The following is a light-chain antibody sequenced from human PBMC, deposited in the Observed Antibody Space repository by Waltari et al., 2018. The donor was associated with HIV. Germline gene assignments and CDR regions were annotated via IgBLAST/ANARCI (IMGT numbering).Light chain of an antibody. Sequence: QSALTQPASVSGSPGQSLTISCAGTTSDIGIFDSVSWYLQHPGRALQLLIFGVYSRASGVFSRFSCSKSGNTASLTMSGLLAEDEANYYCCSYTAIHTLIFGGGTKLTVL. V-gene: IGLV2-14*01. CDR2: GVY. J-gene: IGLJ2*01. CDR1: TSDIGIFDS. CDR3: CSYTAIHTLI.